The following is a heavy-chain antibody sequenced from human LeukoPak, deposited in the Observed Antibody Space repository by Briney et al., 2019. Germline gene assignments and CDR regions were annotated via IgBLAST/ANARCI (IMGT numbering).Heavy chain of an antibody. J-gene: IGHJ4*02. D-gene: IGHD3-22*01. CDR3: ARDNYDSSGYAIPFDC. CDR2: ISYDGSNK. Sequence: GGSLRLPCAASGFTFSSYAMHWVRQAPGKGLEGVAVISYDGSNKYYADSVKGRFTISRDNSKNTLYLQMNSLRAEDTAVYCCARDNYDSSGYAIPFDCWGQGTLVTVSS. CDR1: GFTFSSYA. V-gene: IGHV3-30-3*01.